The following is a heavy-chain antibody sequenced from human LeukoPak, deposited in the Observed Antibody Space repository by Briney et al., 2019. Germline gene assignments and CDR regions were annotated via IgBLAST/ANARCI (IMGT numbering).Heavy chain of an antibody. V-gene: IGHV4-34*01. CDR2: INHSGST. J-gene: IGHJ4*02. CDR3: ARGAVAGTSGSFDY. D-gene: IGHD6-19*01. Sequence: SETLSLTSAVYGGSFSGYYWSWIRQPPGKGLEWIGEINHSGSTNYNPSLKSRVTISVDTSKNQFSLKLSSVTAADTAVYYCARGAVAGTSGSFDYWGQGTLVTVSS. CDR1: GGSFSGYY.